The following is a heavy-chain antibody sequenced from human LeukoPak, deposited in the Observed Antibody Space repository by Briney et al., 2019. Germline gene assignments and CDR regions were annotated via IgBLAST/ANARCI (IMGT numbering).Heavy chain of an antibody. CDR2: ISAYNGNT. J-gene: IGHJ4*02. D-gene: IGHD5-12*01. V-gene: IGHV1-18*01. Sequence: ASVKVSCKASGYTFTSYGISWVRQAPGQGLEWMGWISAYNGNTNYAQKLQGRVTMTTDTSTSTAYMELRSLRSDDAAVYYCARAEYTVATIQLYFDYWGQGTLVTVSS. CDR3: ARAEYTVATIQLYFDY. CDR1: GYTFTSYG.